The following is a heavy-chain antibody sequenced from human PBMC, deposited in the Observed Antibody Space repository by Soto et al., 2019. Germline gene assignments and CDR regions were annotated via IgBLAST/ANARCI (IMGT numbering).Heavy chain of an antibody. J-gene: IGHJ1*01. Sequence: EVQLVESGGGLVQPGGSLRLSWVASGFTFSSYGMHWVRQAPGKGLVWVSSISNDGSSTSYADPVKGRFTISRDNAKNTLYLPMNSLRAEDTAVYYCARLPNKSPQNWGQGTLVIVSP. V-gene: IGHV3-74*01. CDR2: ISNDGSST. CDR3: ARLPNKSPQN. CDR1: GFTFSSYG.